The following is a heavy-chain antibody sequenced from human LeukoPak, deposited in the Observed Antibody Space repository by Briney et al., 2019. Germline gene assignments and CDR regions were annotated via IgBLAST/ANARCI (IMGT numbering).Heavy chain of an antibody. D-gene: IGHD3-16*01. Sequence: ASVKVPCKASGYTFTAHAVHWVRQAPGQRLEWMGWINVANGDTGYSQKFQDRVTITRDTSASTGYMEMSSLISEDTAVYYCASKPRGESRPFDYWGQGTLVTVSS. CDR2: INVANGDT. J-gene: IGHJ4*02. CDR1: GYTFTAHA. V-gene: IGHV1-3*01. CDR3: ASKPRGESRPFDY.